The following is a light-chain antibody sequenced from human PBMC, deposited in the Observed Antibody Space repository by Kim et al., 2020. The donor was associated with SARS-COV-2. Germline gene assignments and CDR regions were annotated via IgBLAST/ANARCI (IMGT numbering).Light chain of an antibody. CDR3: QAWDSSNVV. CDR2: QDS. CDR1: KLGDKY. V-gene: IGLV3-1*01. Sequence: SVSPGQTASITCSGDKLGDKYACWYQQKPGQSPVLVTYQDSERPSGIPERFSGSNSGNTATLTIGGTQAMDEADYYCQAWDSSNVVFGGGTKLTVL. J-gene: IGLJ2*01.